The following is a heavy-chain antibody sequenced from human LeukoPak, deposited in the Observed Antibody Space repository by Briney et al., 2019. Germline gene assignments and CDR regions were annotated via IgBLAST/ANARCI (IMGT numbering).Heavy chain of an antibody. D-gene: IGHD4-17*01. CDR2: VYDSGST. J-gene: IGHJ3*02. CDR3: ARDRQATTAYDAIDI. V-gene: IGHV4-59*01. Sequence: SETLSLTCTVSCDFNSTDYWTWVRQPPGKGLEWIGYVYDSGSTKYNPSLKSRATISVDTSKNQFSLKLSSVTAADTAVYYCARDRQATTAYDAIDIWGQGTMVTVSS. CDR1: CDFNSTDY.